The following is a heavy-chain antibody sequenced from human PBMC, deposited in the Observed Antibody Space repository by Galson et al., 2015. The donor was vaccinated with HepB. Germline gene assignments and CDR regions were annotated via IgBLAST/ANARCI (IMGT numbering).Heavy chain of an antibody. D-gene: IGHD4-23*01. Sequence: SVKVSCKASGYTFTSYGISWVRQAPGQGLEWMGWISAYNGNTNYAQKLQGRVTMTTDTSTSTAYMELRSLRSDDTAVYYCARDPDYGGKPLTSIDYWGQGTLVTVSS. J-gene: IGHJ4*02. V-gene: IGHV1-18*01. CDR2: ISAYNGNT. CDR1: GYTFTSYG. CDR3: ARDPDYGGKPLTSIDY.